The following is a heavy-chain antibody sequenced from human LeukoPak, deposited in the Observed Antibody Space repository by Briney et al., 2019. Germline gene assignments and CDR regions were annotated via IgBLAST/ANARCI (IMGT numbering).Heavy chain of an antibody. CDR3: ARYSGSYYDDAFDI. CDR1: GFTFNNYW. CDR2: IKQDGNER. J-gene: IGHJ3*02. V-gene: IGHV3-7*01. Sequence: GGSLRLSCAASGFTFNNYWMSWVRQAPGKGLEWVANIKQDGNERYYVDSVRGRFTISRDNARNSLYLQMNSLRAGDTAVYYCARYSGSYYDDAFDIWGQGTMVTVSS. D-gene: IGHD1-26*01.